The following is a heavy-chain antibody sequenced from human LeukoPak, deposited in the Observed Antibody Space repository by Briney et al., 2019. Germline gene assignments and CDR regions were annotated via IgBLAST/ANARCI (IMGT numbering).Heavy chain of an antibody. CDR3: ARDGGYYDSSGENFDY. CDR1: GFTFSSYS. J-gene: IGHJ4*02. CDR2: ISSSSSYI. D-gene: IGHD3-22*01. Sequence: GGSLRLSCAASGFTFSSYSMNWVRQAPGKGLEWVSSISSSSSYIYYADSVKGRFTISRDNAKNSLYLQMNSLRAEDTAVYYCARDGGYYDSSGENFDYWGQGTLVTVSS. V-gene: IGHV3-21*01.